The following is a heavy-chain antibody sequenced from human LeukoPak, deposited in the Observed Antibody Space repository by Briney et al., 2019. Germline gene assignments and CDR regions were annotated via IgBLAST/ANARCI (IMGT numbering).Heavy chain of an antibody. CDR2: INPNSGGT. CDR3: ARGHIVATKNAFDI. V-gene: IGHV1-2*02. D-gene: IGHD5-12*01. J-gene: IGHJ3*02. Sequence: GASVKVSCKASGYTFTGYYMHWVRQAPGQGLEWMGWINPNSGGTNYAQKFQGRVTMTRDTSISTAYMELSRLRSDDTAVYYCARGHIVATKNAFDIWGQGTMVTVSS. CDR1: GYTFTGYY.